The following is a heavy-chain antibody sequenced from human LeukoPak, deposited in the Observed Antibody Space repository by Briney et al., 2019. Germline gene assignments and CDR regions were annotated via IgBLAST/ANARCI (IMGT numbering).Heavy chain of an antibody. Sequence: ASVKVSCKASGYTFTSYGISWVRQAPGQGLEWMGWISAYNGNTNYAQKLQGRVTMTTDTSTSTAYTELRSLRSDDTAVYYCATVGSGWYVLDYWGQGTLVTVSS. CDR2: ISAYNGNT. CDR1: GYTFTSYG. J-gene: IGHJ4*02. CDR3: ATVGSGWYVLDY. D-gene: IGHD6-19*01. V-gene: IGHV1-18*01.